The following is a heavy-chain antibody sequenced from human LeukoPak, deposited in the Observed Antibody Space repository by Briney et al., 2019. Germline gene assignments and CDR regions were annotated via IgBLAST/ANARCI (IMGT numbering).Heavy chain of an antibody. D-gene: IGHD2-2*02. CDR2: TRNKADSYTT. Sequence: GGSLRLSCPASGFTFSDYYMDWVRQAPGKGLEWVARTRNKADSYTTEYAASVKGRFTISRDDSKNSLYLQMNSLKTEDTAVYYCVRSYCGGSSCYNGHFYYYMDVWGKGTTVTVSS. CDR3: VRSYCGGSSCYNGHFYYYMDV. V-gene: IGHV3-72*01. CDR1: GFTFSDYY. J-gene: IGHJ6*03.